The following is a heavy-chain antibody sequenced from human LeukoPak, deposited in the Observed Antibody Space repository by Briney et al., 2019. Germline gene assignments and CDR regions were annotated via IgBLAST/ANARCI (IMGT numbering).Heavy chain of an antibody. CDR1: GYSFTTYW. CDR2: IYPGDSDT. CDR3: ARHAKVGATKSFFDY. D-gene: IGHD1-26*01. V-gene: IGHV5-51*01. Sequence: GESLKIYCKGSGYSFTTYWIAWVRQMPGKGLECMGIIYPGDSDTRYSPSFQGQVTISADKSVSSAYLQWSSLKASDTAMYYCARHAKVGATKSFFDYWGQGTLVTVSS. J-gene: IGHJ4*02.